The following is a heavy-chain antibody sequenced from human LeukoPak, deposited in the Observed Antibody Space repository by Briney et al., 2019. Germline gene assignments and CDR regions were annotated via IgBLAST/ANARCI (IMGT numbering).Heavy chain of an antibody. CDR2: ISYDGSNK. V-gene: IGHV3-30*03. J-gene: IGHJ6*03. Sequence: GGSLRLSCAASGFTFSSYGMHWVRQAPGKGLEWVAVISYDGSNKYYADSVRGRFTISRDNAKNSLYLQMNSLRAEDTAVYYCARGEISSGWYYYYYMDVWGKGTTVTISS. CDR3: ARGEISSGWYYYYYMDV. D-gene: IGHD6-19*01. CDR1: GFTFSSYG.